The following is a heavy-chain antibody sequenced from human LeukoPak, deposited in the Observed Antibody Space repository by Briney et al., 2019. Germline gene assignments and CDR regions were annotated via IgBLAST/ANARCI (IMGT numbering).Heavy chain of an antibody. V-gene: IGHV4-30-2*01. D-gene: IGHD1-26*01. CDR3: ARVSTEGATTFDP. J-gene: IGHJ5*02. CDR2: IYHSGST. Sequence: SETLSLTCTVSGGSISSGGYYWSWIRQPPGKGLEWIGYIYHSGSTYYNPSLKNRVTISVDRSKNQFSLKLSSVTAADTAVYYCARVSTEGATTFDPWGQGTLVTVSS. CDR1: GGSISSGGYY.